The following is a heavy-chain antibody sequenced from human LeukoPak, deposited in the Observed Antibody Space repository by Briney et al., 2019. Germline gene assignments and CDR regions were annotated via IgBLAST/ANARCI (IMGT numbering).Heavy chain of an antibody. J-gene: IGHJ2*01. CDR2: IYYSGST. CDR3: ARSARSRWYFDL. CDR1: GGSISSYY. Sequence: SETLSLTCTVSGGSISSYYWSWIRQPPGKGLEWIGYIYYSGSTNYNPPLKSRVTISVDTSKNQFSLKLSSVTAADTAVYYCARSARSRWYFDLWGRGTLVTVSS. V-gene: IGHV4-59*08.